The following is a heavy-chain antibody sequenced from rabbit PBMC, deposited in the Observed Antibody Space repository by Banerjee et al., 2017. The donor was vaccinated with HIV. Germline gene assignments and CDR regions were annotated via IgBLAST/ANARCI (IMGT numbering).Heavy chain of an antibody. CDR2: IVTNTDTA. Sequence: QSLEESGGDLVKPGASLTLTCTASGFSFSSSYYMCWVRQAPGKGPEWIACIVTNTDTAGYANWVNGRFTISRSTSLNTVDLKMTSLTAADTATYFCARGGSSGGGYMGAFNPWGPGTLVTVS. D-gene: IGHD1-1*01. CDR1: GFSFSSSYY. V-gene: IGHV1S43*01. CDR3: ARGGSSGGGYMGAFNP. J-gene: IGHJ2*01.